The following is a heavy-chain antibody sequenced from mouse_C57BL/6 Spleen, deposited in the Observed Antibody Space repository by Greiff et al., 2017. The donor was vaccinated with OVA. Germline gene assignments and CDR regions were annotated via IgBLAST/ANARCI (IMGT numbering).Heavy chain of an antibody. CDR3: APIWGYCDV. J-gene: IGHJ1*03. V-gene: IGHV1-82*01. D-gene: IGHD4-1*01. Sequence: QVQLQQSGPELLKPGASVKISCKASGYAFSSSWMNWVKQRPGKGLEWIGRIYPGDGDTNYNGKFKGKATLTADKSSSTAYMQLSSLTSEDSAVYFCAPIWGYCDVWGTGTTVTVAS. CDR2: IYPGDGDT. CDR1: GYAFSSSW.